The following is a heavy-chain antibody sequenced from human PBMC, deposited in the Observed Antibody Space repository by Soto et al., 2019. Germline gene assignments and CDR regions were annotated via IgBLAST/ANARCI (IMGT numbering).Heavy chain of an antibody. J-gene: IGHJ5*02. CDR1: GGSFSGYY. CDR2: INHSGST. V-gene: IGHV4-34*01. D-gene: IGHD2-15*01. Sequence: SETLSLTCAFYGGSFSGYYWSWIRQPPGKGLEWIGEINHSGSTNYNPSLKSRVTISVDTSKNQFSLKLSSVTAADTAVYYCARGSLLGYCSGGSCYSGWFDPWGQGTLVTVSS. CDR3: ARGSLLGYCSGGSCYSGWFDP.